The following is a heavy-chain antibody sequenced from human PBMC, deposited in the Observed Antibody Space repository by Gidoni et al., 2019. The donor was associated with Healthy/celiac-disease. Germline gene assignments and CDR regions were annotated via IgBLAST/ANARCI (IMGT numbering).Heavy chain of an antibody. D-gene: IGHD6-19*01. CDR2: ISSSSSTI. V-gene: IGHV3-48*02. CDR3: AREIAVAGTIDY. J-gene: IGHJ4*02. Sequence: EVQLVASGGGVVQPGGSLRPACAASGSTFSSYSMNWVRQAPGKGLGWVSYISSSSSTIYDADAVKGLFTISRDNAKNSLYLQMSSLRDEDTAVYYCAREIAVAGTIDYWGQGTLVTVSS. CDR1: GSTFSSYS.